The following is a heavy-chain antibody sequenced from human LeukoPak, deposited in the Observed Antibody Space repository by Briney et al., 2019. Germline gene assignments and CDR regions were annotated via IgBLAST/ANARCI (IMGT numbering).Heavy chain of an antibody. CDR1: GASISSYY. CDR2: IYYSGST. D-gene: IGHD3-22*01. CDR3: ARHRYYYDSSGYYYQP. V-gene: IGHV4-59*01. J-gene: IGHJ5*02. Sequence: SETLSLTCTVSGASISSYYWSWIRHPPGKGLEWIGYIYYSGSTNYNPSLKSRVTISVDTSKNQFSLRLSSVTAADTAVYYCARHRYYYDSSGYYYQPWGQGTLVTVSS.